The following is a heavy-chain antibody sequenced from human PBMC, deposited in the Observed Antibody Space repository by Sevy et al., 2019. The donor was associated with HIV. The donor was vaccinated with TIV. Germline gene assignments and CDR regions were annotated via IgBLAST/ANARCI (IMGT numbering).Heavy chain of an antibody. J-gene: IGHJ6*02. CDR2: IYPGDSDT. Sequence: GESLKISCKGSGYSFTSYWIGWVRQMPGKGLEWMGIIYPGDSDTRYSPAFQGQVTISADKSISTAYLQWSSLKASDTAMYYCARLDYYDRSGYPSYYYGMDVWGQGTTVTVSS. V-gene: IGHV5-51*01. D-gene: IGHD3-22*01. CDR3: ARLDYYDRSGYPSYYYGMDV. CDR1: GYSFTSYW.